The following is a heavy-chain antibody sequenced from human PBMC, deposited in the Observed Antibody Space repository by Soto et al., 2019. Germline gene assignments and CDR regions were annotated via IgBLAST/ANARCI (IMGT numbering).Heavy chain of an antibody. CDR1: GFTFSNYA. V-gene: IGHV3-13*01. J-gene: IGHJ4*02. CDR2: IGAAGDT. Sequence: EVQLVESGGGLVQPGGSLRLSCAASGFTFSNYAMHWLRQPTGKGLEWVSGIGAAGDTYYPGSVKGRFTISRANAKNSLYLQMNSLRAGHTAVYYCAAGGVTSVAQFDYWGEGTLATVSS. D-gene: IGHD3-16*01. CDR3: AAGGVTSVAQFDY.